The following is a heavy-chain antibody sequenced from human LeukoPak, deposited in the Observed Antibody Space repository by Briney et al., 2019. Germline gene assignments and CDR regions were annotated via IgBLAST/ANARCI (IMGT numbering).Heavy chain of an antibody. CDR1: GYNFTSYW. CDR3: ARQFTLGYCSSTSCHPSGDY. CDR2: IYPGDSGT. J-gene: IGHJ4*02. V-gene: IGHV5-51*01. Sequence: GESLKISCKGSGYNFTSYWIGWVRQMPGNGLQWMGIIYPGDSGTRYSPSFQGQVTISADKSISTAYLQWSSLKASDTAMYYCARQFTLGYCSSTSCHPSGDYWGQGTLVTVSS. D-gene: IGHD2-2*01.